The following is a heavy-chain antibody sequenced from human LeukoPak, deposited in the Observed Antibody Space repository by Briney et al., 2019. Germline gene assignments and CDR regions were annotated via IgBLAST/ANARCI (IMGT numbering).Heavy chain of an antibody. Sequence: GRSLRLSCAASGFTFSSYGMHWVRQAPGKGLEWVAVIWYDGSNKYYADSVKGRFTISRDNSKNTLYLRMNSLRAEDTAVYYCAKGRNYDFWSGYPYYMDVWGKGTTVTVSS. D-gene: IGHD3-3*01. J-gene: IGHJ6*03. CDR3: AKGRNYDFWSGYPYYMDV. V-gene: IGHV3-33*06. CDR1: GFTFSSYG. CDR2: IWYDGSNK.